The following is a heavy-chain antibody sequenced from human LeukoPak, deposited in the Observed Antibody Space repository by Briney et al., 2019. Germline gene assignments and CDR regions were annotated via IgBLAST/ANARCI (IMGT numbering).Heavy chain of an antibody. Sequence: GGSLRLSCAASGFTFSDYYMSWIRQAPGKGLEWVSYISSSGSTIYYADSVKGRFTISRDNAKNSLYLQMNSLRAEDTAVYYCARDPRRGSNGWYYFDWWGQGTLVTVSS. D-gene: IGHD6-19*01. CDR2: ISSSGSTI. J-gene: IGHJ4*02. CDR1: GFTFSDYY. CDR3: ARDPRRGSNGWYYFDW. V-gene: IGHV3-11*04.